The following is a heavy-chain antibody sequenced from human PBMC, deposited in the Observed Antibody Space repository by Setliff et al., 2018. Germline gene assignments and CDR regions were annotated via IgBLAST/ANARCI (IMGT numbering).Heavy chain of an antibody. V-gene: IGHV3-23*03. CDR1: GFTFSTYA. CDR3: AKPQLELRWGFES. Sequence: GGSLRLSCAASGFTFSTYAMSWVRQAPGKGLEWVSTIYSGDRDTFYTDSVKGRFTIFRDGSKNTLYLQMTSLRAEDTAVYYCAKPQLELRWGFESWGQGTLVTVSS. D-gene: IGHD1-7*01. J-gene: IGHJ4*02. CDR2: IYSGDRDT.